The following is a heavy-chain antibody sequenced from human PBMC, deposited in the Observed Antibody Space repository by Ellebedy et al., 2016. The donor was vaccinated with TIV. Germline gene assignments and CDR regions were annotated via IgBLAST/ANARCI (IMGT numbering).Heavy chain of an antibody. Sequence: ASVKVSCXASGYSFTGYHIHWVRQAPGQGLEWMGWINTNSGRTDYAQNFQGRVTMTRDTSINTAYMELARLGSDDTALYYCARDAAPLYGGYDHWYFDLWGRGTLVTVSS. CDR2: INTNSGRT. J-gene: IGHJ2*01. D-gene: IGHD5-12*01. CDR1: GYSFTGYH. V-gene: IGHV1-2*02. CDR3: ARDAAPLYGGYDHWYFDL.